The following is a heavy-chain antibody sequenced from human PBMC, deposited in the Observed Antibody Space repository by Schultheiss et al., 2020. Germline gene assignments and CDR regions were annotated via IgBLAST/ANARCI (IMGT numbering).Heavy chain of an antibody. V-gene: IGHV3-23*01. D-gene: IGHD6-13*01. Sequence: GGSLRLSCAASGFSFSSYAMSWVRQAPGKGLEWVSAISGSGGSTYYADSVKGRFTISRDNAKNSVYLQMSSLRDEDTAVYYCARRYSTRWYCSDHWGQGTLVTVSS. CDR3: ARRYSTRWYCSDH. CDR2: ISGSGGST. CDR1: GFSFSSYA. J-gene: IGHJ4*02.